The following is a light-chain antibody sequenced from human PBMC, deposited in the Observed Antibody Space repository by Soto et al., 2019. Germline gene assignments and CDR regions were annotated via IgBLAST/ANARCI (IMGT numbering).Light chain of an antibody. CDR1: QSISTY. J-gene: IGKJ5*01. CDR3: QQSYRDPFT. Sequence: IQMTQYPSSLSASVGNRVTITCRASQSISTYLNWYQKKPGKAPNLLIYDASRLQSGVPSRFSGSGGGTDFTLSISSVQPEDFATYFCQQSYRDPFTFGQGTRLEVK. CDR2: DAS. V-gene: IGKV1-39*01.